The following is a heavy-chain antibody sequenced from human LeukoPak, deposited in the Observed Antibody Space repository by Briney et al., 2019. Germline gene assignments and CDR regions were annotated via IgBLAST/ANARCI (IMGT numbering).Heavy chain of an antibody. D-gene: IGHD6-19*01. CDR2: IYPGDSDT. CDR3: ARQTSLVTVDGKNFEF. J-gene: IGHJ4*02. CDR1: GYSFTTYW. V-gene: IGHV5-51*01. Sequence: GESLKISCKGSGYSFTTYWIGWVRQMPGKGLEWMGIIYPGDSDTRYSPSFQGQVTMSADKSISTAYLQWSSLKASDTAMYYCARQTSLVTVDGKNFEFWGPGTQVTVSS.